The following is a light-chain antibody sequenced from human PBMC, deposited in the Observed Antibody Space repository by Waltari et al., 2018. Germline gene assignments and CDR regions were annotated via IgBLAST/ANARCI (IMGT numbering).Light chain of an antibody. CDR3: QQRSNWPPLFT. V-gene: IGKV3-11*01. J-gene: IGKJ3*01. CDR1: QSVSSY. Sequence: EIVLTQSPATLSLSPGESATISGRASQSVSSYLAWYQQKPGQAPRLLIYDASNRATGIPARFSGSGSGTDFTLTISSLEPEDFAVYYCQQRSNWPPLFTFGPGTKVDIK. CDR2: DAS.